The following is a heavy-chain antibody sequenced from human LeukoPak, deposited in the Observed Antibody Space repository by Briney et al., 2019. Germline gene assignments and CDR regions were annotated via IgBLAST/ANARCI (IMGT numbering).Heavy chain of an antibody. CDR3: ARVNVGLLLRYFQH. Sequence: PGGSLRLSCAASGFTFSSYWMSWVRQAPGKGLEWVANIKQDGSEKYYVDSVKGRFTISRDNAKNSLYLQMNSLRAEDTAVYYCARVNVGLLLRYFQHWGQGTLVTVSS. J-gene: IGHJ1*01. CDR1: GFTFSSYW. CDR2: IKQDGSEK. D-gene: IGHD2-15*01. V-gene: IGHV3-7*01.